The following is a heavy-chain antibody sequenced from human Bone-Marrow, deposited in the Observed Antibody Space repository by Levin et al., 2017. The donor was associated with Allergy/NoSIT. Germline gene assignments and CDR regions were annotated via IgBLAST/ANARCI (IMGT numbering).Heavy chain of an antibody. V-gene: IGHV5-10-1*01. J-gene: IGHJ4*02. Sequence: KGLEWMGRIDPSDAYTNYSPAFQGHVTISADTSINTAYLQWSSLKSSDTAMYYCARRLSSGWYSVDYWGQGTLVTVSS. CDR3: ARRLSSGWYSVDY. CDR2: IDPSDAYT. D-gene: IGHD6-19*01.